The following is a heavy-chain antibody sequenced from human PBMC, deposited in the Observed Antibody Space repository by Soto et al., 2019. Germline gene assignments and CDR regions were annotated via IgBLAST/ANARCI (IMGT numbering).Heavy chain of an antibody. V-gene: IGHV1-46*01. J-gene: IGHJ4*02. CDR2: INPSGGDT. CDR1: GYPFTNNY. Sequence: QVQLVQSGAEVKKPGASVRLSCKAFGYPFTNNYVHWLRQAPGQGLEWMGRINPSGGDTIYAQKVQGRVTMTRDTSTSTIFMDVSSLRSDDTAVYFCARATSLAGVWGTSRPPSYFDFWGQGVPVSASS. D-gene: IGHD3-16*01. CDR3: ARATSLAGVWGTSRPPSYFDF.